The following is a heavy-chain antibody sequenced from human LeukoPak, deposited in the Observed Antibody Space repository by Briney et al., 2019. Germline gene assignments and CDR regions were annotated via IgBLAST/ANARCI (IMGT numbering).Heavy chain of an antibody. J-gene: IGHJ4*02. Sequence: GGSLRLSCAASGFTLITYGMHGVRQAPGKGLEWVALIWYDGSYKYYADSVKGRFTISRDNSKNTLYLQMNSLRAEDTAVYYCAREYYDSSDYPRQHYFDYWGQGTLVTVSS. V-gene: IGHV3-33*01. CDR2: IWYDGSYK. D-gene: IGHD3-22*01. CDR3: AREYYDSSDYPRQHYFDY. CDR1: GFTLITYG.